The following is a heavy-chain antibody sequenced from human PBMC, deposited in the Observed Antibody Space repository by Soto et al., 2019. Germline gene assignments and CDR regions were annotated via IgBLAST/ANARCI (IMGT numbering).Heavy chain of an antibody. CDR3: ARASSSSELEGSFDP. D-gene: IGHD6-6*01. Sequence: PGGSLRLSCAASGFTFSSYSMNWVRQAPGKGLEWVSSISSSSSYIYYADSVKGRFTISRDNAKNSLYLQMNSLRAEDTAVYYCARASSSSELEGSFDPWGQGTLVTVSS. V-gene: IGHV3-21*01. J-gene: IGHJ5*02. CDR1: GFTFSSYS. CDR2: ISSSSSYI.